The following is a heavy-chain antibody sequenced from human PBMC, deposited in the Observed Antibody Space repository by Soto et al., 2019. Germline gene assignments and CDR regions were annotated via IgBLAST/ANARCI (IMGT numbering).Heavy chain of an antibody. CDR2: VSYDASNE. J-gene: IGHJ4*02. CDR1: GFTFSAHA. D-gene: IGHD6-13*01. Sequence: GGSLRLSCAASGFTFSAHAMHWVRQAPGKGLEWVSVVSYDASNEYYADSVKGRITISRDDSKNTLNLQMNSLRPEDTAIYYCAKDGDEAAAGYYFDYWGQGTLVTVSS. CDR3: AKDGDEAAAGYYFDY. V-gene: IGHV3-30*18.